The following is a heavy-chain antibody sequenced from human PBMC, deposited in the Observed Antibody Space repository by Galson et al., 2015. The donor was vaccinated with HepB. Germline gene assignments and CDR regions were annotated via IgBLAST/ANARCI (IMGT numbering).Heavy chain of an antibody. J-gene: IGHJ3*02. CDR1: GYSFTSYW. V-gene: IGHV5-51*03. CDR2: IYPGDSDT. D-gene: IGHD2-21*01. CDR3: ARLEYCGGDCGTLDAFDI. Sequence: QSGAEVKKPGESLKISCKGSGYSFTSYWIGWVRQMPGKGLEWMGIIYPGDSDTRYSPSFQGQVTISADKSISTAYLQWSSLKASDTAMYYCARLEYCGGDCGTLDAFDIWGQGTMVTVSS.